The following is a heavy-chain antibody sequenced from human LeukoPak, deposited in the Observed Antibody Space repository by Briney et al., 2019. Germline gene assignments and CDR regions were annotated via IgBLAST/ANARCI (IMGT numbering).Heavy chain of an antibody. Sequence: PGGSLRLSCAASGFTFDDYAMSWVRQAPGKGLEWVSGINWNGDSTGYADSVKGRFTISRDNAKNSLYLQVSSLRAEGTALYYCARFNYFYYMDVWGKGTTVTVSS. CDR3: ARFNYFYYMDV. V-gene: IGHV3-20*04. J-gene: IGHJ6*03. CDR1: GFTFDDYA. CDR2: INWNGDST.